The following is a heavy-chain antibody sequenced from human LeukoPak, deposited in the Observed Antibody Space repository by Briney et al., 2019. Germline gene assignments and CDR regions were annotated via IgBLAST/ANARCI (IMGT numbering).Heavy chain of an antibody. CDR3: ARTRRDGYNVGFDP. J-gene: IGHJ5*02. V-gene: IGHV4-30-4*01. CDR2: MYYSGSA. Sequence: PSETLSLTYTVSGGSIRSGDYYWSWIRQPPGKGLEWIGYMYYSGSAYYNPSLKSRVTISVDTSKNQFSLKLSSVTAADTAIYYCARTRRDGYNVGFDPWGQGTLVTVSS. CDR1: GGSIRSGDYY. D-gene: IGHD5-24*01.